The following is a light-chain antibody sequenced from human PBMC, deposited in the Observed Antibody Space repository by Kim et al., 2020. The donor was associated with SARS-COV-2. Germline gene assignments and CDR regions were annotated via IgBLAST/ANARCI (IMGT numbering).Light chain of an antibody. V-gene: IGKV1-33*01. CDR3: QQYDNLPT. CDR2: DAS. Sequence: DIQMTQSPSSLSASVGDRVTITCQASQDISNYLNWYQQKPGKVPKLLIYDASNLETGVPSRFSGSGSGTDFTFTISSLQPEDIATYYCQQYDNLPTFGQGTKLEI. CDR1: QDISNY. J-gene: IGKJ2*01.